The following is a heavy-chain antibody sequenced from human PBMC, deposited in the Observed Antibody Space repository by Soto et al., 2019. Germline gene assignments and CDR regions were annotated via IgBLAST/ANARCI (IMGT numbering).Heavy chain of an antibody. CDR2: LNPKTGVT. D-gene: IGHD4-17*01. Sequence: QVQLLQSGAEVKKPGASVKVSCKASGYTFTNYYIYWVRQAPGQGLECMGWLNPKTGVTNYDQKSQGWTPMTRETSTSTVSMELSRLRSADTAVYYCARDLRLATTGTFPHCSHYGMEVWGQGTTVTVSS. J-gene: IGHJ6*02. V-gene: IGHV1-2*04. CDR1: GYTFTNYY. CDR3: ARDLRLATTGTFPHCSHYGMEV.